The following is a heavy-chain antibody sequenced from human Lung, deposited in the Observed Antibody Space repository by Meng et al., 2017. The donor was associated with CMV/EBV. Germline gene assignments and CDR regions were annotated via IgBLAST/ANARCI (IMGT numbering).Heavy chain of an antibody. CDR2: ISSSYAV. CDR1: GFRFSDYY. V-gene: IGHV3-69-1*01. J-gene: IGHJ6*02. CDR3: ARVLLDVRGWYYQGMDV. Sequence: GGSLRLXCAASGFRFSDYYMTWIRQAPGKALEWVSYISSSYAVDYADSLKGRFTISRDNAKNSMYLQMNSLRAEDTAIYYCARVLLDVRGWYYQGMDVWGQGTXVTVSS. D-gene: IGHD6-19*01.